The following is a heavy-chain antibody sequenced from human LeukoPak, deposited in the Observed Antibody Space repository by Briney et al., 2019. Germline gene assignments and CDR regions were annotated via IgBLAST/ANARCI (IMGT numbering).Heavy chain of an antibody. V-gene: IGHV1-24*01. CDR3: ARVMRYCSSTSCYALDY. Sequence: ASVKVSCKASGYTFTGYYMHWVRQAPGKGLEWMGGFDPEDGETIYAQKFQGRVTMTRNTSISTAYMELSSLRSEDTAVYYCARVMRYCSSTSCYALDYWGQGTLVTVSS. CDR1: GYTFTGYY. D-gene: IGHD2-2*01. CDR2: FDPEDGET. J-gene: IGHJ4*02.